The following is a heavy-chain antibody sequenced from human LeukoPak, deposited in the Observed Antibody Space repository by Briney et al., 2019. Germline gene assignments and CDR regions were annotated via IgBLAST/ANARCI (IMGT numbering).Heavy chain of an antibody. CDR3: AKGLEMATTDFDY. D-gene: IGHD5-24*01. V-gene: IGHV3-21*04. J-gene: IGHJ4*02. CDR2: IGRSSSNI. CDR1: GFTFSSYW. Sequence: GGSLRLSCAASGFTFSSYWMSWVRQAPGKGLEWVSSIGRSSSNIYHADSVKGRFTISRDNAKNSLYLQMNSLRAEDTAVYYCAKGLEMATTDFDYWGQGTLVTVSS.